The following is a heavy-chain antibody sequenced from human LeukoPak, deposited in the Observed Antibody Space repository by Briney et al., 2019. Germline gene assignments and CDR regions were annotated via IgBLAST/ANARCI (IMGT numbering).Heavy chain of an antibody. J-gene: IGHJ4*02. CDR2: TSDSGGST. V-gene: IGHV3-23*01. CDR3: AEDLTSSSGGFDY. Sequence: PGGSLRLSCSASGFPFSSYAMHWVRQAPGKRLEYVSATSDSGGSTYYADSVKGRFTISRDNSKNTVYLQMNSLRAEDTAVYYCAEDLTSSSGGFDYWGQGTLVTVSS. D-gene: IGHD6-6*01. CDR1: GFPFSSYA.